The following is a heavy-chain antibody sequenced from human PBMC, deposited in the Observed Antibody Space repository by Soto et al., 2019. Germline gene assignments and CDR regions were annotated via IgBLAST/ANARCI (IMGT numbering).Heavy chain of an antibody. CDR1: GGSISSYY. CDR3: ARVLAGEMATTCYFDY. V-gene: IGHV4-59*01. CDR2: IYYSGST. Sequence: SETLSLTCTVSGGSISSYYWSWIRQPPGKGLEWIGYIYYSGSTNYNPSLKSRVTISVDTSKNQFSLKLSSLRSEDTAVYYCARVLAGEMATTCYFDYWGQGTLVTVSS. D-gene: IGHD1-1*01. J-gene: IGHJ4*02.